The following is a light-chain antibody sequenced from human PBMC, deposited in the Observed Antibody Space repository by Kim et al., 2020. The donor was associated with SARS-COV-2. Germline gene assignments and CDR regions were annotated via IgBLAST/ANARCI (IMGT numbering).Light chain of an antibody. CDR3: GTWDSSLSAGGV. CDR2: DNN. J-gene: IGLJ1*01. CDR1: GSNMGNNY. Sequence: KVTIACSESGSNMGNNYVSWYQQLPGTAPKLLIYDNNKRPSGIPDRFSGSKSGTSATLGITGLQTGDEADYYCGTWDSSLSAGGVFGTGTKVTVL. V-gene: IGLV1-51*01.